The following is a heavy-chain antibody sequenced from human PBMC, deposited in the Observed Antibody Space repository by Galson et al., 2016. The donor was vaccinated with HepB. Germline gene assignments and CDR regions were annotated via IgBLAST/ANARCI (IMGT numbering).Heavy chain of an antibody. Sequence: SLRLSCAASGFTFSSYAMHWVRQAPGKGLEWVALMSYDGSNKYYADSVKGRFTISRDNSKNTLYLQMNSLRAEDTAVYYCVKDRVDKDSSGWYLGDYWGQGTLVTVSS. CDR3: VKDRVDKDSSGWYLGDY. J-gene: IGHJ4*02. CDR1: GFTFSSYA. D-gene: IGHD6-19*01. CDR2: MSYDGSNK. V-gene: IGHV3-30*18.